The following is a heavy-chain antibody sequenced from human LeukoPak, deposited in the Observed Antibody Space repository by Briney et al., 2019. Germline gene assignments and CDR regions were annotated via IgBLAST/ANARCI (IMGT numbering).Heavy chain of an antibody. J-gene: IGHJ4*02. CDR1: GYTLTELS. CDR3: ATPGRGNYDSTGFGFYRPVFGFDY. V-gene: IGHV1-24*01. CDR2: FDPEDGET. Sequence: GASVKVSCKVSGYTLTELSMHWVRQAPGKGLEWMGGFDPEDGETIYAQKFQGRVTMTEDTSTDTAYMELSSLRSEDTAVYYCATPGRGNYDSTGFGFYRPVFGFDYWGQGTLVTVSS. D-gene: IGHD3-22*01.